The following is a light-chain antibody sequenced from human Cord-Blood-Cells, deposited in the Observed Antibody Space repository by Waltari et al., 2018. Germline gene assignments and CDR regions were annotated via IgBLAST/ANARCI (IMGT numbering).Light chain of an antibody. CDR1: ALPKKY. V-gene: IGLV3-16*01. J-gene: IGLJ1*01. Sequence: SYELTQPPSVSVSLGQMARSTCSGEALPKKYAYWYQQKPGQFPVLVIYKDSVRPSGIPWRFSGSSSGTTVTLTISGVQAEDEADYYCLSADSSGTYYVFGTGTKVTVL. CDR3: LSADSSGTYYV. CDR2: KDS.